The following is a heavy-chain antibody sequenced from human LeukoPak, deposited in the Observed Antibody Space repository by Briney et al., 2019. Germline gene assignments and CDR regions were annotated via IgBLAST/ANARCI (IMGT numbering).Heavy chain of an antibody. V-gene: IGHV3-66*01. CDR3: ARDLEAANTYYFDY. CDR2: ISSAGTT. Sequence: PGGSLRLSCAASGFTVSSSYMSWVRQAPGKGLEWVSIISSAGTTYYAESVKGRLTISRDNSKNTVYLQVNSLRDEDTAVYYCARDLEAANTYYFDYWGQGTMVTVSS. J-gene: IGHJ4*02. D-gene: IGHD6-13*01. CDR1: GFTVSSSY.